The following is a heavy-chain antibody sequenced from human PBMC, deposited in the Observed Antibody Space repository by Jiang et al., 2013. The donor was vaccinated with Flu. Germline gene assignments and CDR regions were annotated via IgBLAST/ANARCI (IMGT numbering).Heavy chain of an antibody. CDR2: IYYSGST. CDR3: ARALPEYSGYVHGSYYFDY. V-gene: IGHV4-31*03. Sequence: GSGLVKPSQTLSLTCTVSGGSISGGGYYWSWIRQHPGKGLEWIGYIYYSGSTYYNPSLKSRVTISVDTSKNQFSLKLSSVTAADTAVYYCARALPEYSGYVHGSYYFDYWGQGTLVTVSS. J-gene: IGHJ4*02. CDR1: GGSISGGGYY. D-gene: IGHD5-12*01.